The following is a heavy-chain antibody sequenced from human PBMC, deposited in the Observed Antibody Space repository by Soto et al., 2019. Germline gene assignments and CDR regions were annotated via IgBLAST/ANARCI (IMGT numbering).Heavy chain of an antibody. Sequence: GGSLRLSCAASGFTFSSYEMNWVRQAPGKGLEWVSYISSSGSTIYYADSVKGRFTISRDNAKNSLYLQMNSLRAEDTAVYYCARVAATFHLNNWFDPWGQGTLVTVSS. CDR3: ARVAATFHLNNWFDP. V-gene: IGHV3-48*03. D-gene: IGHD2-15*01. CDR1: GFTFSSYE. CDR2: ISSSGSTI. J-gene: IGHJ5*02.